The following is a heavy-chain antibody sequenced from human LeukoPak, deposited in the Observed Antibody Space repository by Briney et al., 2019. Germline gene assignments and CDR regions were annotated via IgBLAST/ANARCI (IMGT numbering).Heavy chain of an antibody. CDR1: GGSISSYY. CDR2: IYYSGST. V-gene: IGHV4-59*12. J-gene: IGHJ4*02. Sequence: KPSETLSLTCTVSGGSISSYYWSWIRQPPGKGLEWIGYIYYSGSTNYNPSLKSRVTISVDRSKNQFSLTVNSVTAADTAVYYCCGDYGSGSYRFDYWGPGTLVTVSS. D-gene: IGHD3-10*01. CDR3: CGDYGSGSYRFDY.